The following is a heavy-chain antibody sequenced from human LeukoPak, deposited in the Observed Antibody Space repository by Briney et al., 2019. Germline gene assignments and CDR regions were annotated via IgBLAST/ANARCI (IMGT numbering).Heavy chain of an antibody. Sequence: ASVKVSCKASGYTFTNYGITWVRQAPGQGFEWMGWISGHQGNTKYAQNSQGRVTMTIDTSTSTAYMDLRSLRSDDTAIYFCARSDLATITAGPFEYWGQGTLVAVSS. CDR1: GYTFTNYG. V-gene: IGHV1-18*01. CDR3: ARSDLATITAGPFEY. D-gene: IGHD5-12*01. CDR2: ISGHQGNT. J-gene: IGHJ4*02.